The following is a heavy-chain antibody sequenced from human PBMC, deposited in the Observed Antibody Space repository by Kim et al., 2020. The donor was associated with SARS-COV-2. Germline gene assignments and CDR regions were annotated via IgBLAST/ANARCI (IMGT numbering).Heavy chain of an antibody. J-gene: IGHJ5*02. D-gene: IGHD2-15*01. Sequence: ASVKVSCKASGYTFTSYAMHWVRQAPGQRLEWMGWINAGNGNTKYSQKFQGRVTITRDTSASTAYMELSSLRSEDTAVYYCARDHYCSGGSCYLNWFDPWGQGTLVTVSS. CDR3: ARDHYCSGGSCYLNWFDP. CDR1: GYTFTSYA. CDR2: INAGNGNT. V-gene: IGHV1-3*01.